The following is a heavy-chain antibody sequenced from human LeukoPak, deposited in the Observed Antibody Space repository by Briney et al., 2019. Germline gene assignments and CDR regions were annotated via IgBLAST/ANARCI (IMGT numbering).Heavy chain of an antibody. V-gene: IGHV3-23*01. J-gene: IGHJ4*02. D-gene: IGHD3-22*01. CDR2: ISGSGGST. Sequence: GGSLRLSCAASGFTFSSYAMSWVRQPPGKGLDWVSAISGSGGSTYYADSVNGPSTISRGNSKNTLYLQMNSLRAEDTAVYYCAKGGWLLPYYFDYWGQGTLVTVSS. CDR3: AKGGWLLPYYFDY. CDR1: GFTFSSYA.